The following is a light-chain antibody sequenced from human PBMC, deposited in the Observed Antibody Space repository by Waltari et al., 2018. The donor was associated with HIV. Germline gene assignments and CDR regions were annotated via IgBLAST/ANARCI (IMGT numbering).Light chain of an antibody. V-gene: IGLV1-40*01. CDR3: QSYDSRLSGPVV. Sequence: QSVLTQPPSVSGAPGQRVTIPCPGSSSNIGAGYDVHWYQKLPGTAPKLLIHGNTNRPSGVPDRFSGSKSGTSASLAITGLQAEDEAEYYCQSYDSRLSGPVVFGGGTKLTVL. CDR2: GNT. J-gene: IGLJ2*01. CDR1: SSNIGAGYD.